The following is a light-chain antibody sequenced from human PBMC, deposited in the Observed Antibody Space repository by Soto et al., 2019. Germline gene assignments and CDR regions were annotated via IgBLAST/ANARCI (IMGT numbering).Light chain of an antibody. CDR1: QSISSN. J-gene: IGKJ1*01. CDR2: GAS. Sequence: EIVTTQSPDTQSVSPKERANLSCRARQSISSNLAWYQQKHGQAPRLLIYGASTRATGIAARFSGSGSGTKFTLIISCLQSEDFAVYLWQQYNNWWTFGQGTKVDIK. CDR3: QQYNNWWT. V-gene: IGKV3-15*01.